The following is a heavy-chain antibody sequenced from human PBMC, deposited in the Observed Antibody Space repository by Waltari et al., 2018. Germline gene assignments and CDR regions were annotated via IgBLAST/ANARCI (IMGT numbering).Heavy chain of an antibody. J-gene: IGHJ4*02. CDR2: IIPSFGTA. V-gene: IGHV1-69*06. D-gene: IGHD3-16*02. CDR3: APLEEGYFDY. Sequence: QGLEWMGGIIPSFGTANYAQKFQGRVTITADKSTSTAYMELSSLRSEDTAVYYCAPLEEGYFDYWGQGTLVTVSS.